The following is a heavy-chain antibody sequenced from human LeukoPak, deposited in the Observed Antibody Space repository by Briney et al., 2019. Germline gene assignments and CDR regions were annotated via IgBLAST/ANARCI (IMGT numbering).Heavy chain of an antibody. CDR3: ARVVGYYYYYMDV. V-gene: IGHV4-34*01. Sequence: SETLSLTCAVYGGSFSGYYWSWIRQPPGKGLEWIGEINHSGSTNYNPSLKSRVTISLDTSKNQFSLKLSSVTAADTAVYYCARVVGYYYYYMDVWGKGTTVTVSS. CDR2: INHSGST. D-gene: IGHD1-26*01. J-gene: IGHJ6*03. CDR1: GGSFSGYY.